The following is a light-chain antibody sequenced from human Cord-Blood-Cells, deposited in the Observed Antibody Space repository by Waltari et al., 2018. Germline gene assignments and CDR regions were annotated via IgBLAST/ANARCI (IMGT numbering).Light chain of an antibody. CDR1: VLAKKY. Sequence: SYELTQPSSVSVSPGQTARITCSGDVLAKKYARWFQQKPGQAPVLVIYKDSGRPSGSPERFSGSSSGTTVTLAISGAQVEDEADYYCYSAADNNAVFGGGTQLTVL. CDR3: YSAADNNAV. J-gene: IGLJ7*01. CDR2: KDS. V-gene: IGLV3-27*01.